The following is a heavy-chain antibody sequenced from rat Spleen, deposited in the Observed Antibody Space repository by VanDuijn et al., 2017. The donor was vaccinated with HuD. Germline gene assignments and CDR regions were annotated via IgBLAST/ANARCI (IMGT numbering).Heavy chain of an antibody. V-gene: IGHV5-7*01. CDR1: GFTFSDYY. CDR3: ARQRWDVMDA. J-gene: IGHJ4*01. Sequence: EVQLVESNGGLVQPGRSMKLSCAASGFTFSDYYMAWVRQAPKKGLEWVATISYDGSSTYYRDSVKGRFTISRDNAKSTLYLQMDSLRSEDTATYYCARQRWDVMDAWGQGTSVTVSS. CDR2: ISYDGSST.